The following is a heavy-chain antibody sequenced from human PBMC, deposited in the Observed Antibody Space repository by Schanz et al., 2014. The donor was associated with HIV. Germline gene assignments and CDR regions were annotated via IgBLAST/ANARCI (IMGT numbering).Heavy chain of an antibody. CDR2: ISGNSGHT. D-gene: IGHD2-21*02. CDR3: ARDSVDAVVTSTDYYNGIDV. V-gene: IGHV3-23*01. Sequence: EVQLLESGGGLVQPGGSLRLSCAASGFTFSSYAMSWVRQAPGKGLEWVSGISGNSGHTWYADSVKGRFTISRDDSRTTLFLQMNSLRVEDTAIYFCARDSVDAVVTSTDYYNGIDVWGQGTTVTVSS. J-gene: IGHJ6*02. CDR1: GFTFSSYA.